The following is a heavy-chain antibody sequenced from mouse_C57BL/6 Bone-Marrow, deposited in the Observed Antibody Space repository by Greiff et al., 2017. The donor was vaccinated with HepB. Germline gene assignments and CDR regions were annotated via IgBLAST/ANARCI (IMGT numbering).Heavy chain of an antibody. V-gene: IGHV5-6*01. Sequence: EVKLVESGGDLVKPGGSLKLSCAASGFTFSSYGMSWVRQTPDKRLEWVATISSGGSYTYYPDSVKGRFTISRDNAKNTLYLQMSSLKSEDTAMYYCARHDDEPTTPFAYWGQGTLVTVSA. CDR2: ISSGGSYT. CDR1: GFTFSSYG. D-gene: IGHD2-12*01. CDR3: ARHDDEPTTPFAY. J-gene: IGHJ3*01.